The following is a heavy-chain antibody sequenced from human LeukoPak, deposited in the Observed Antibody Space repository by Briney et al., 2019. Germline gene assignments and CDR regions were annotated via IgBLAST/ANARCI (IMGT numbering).Heavy chain of an antibody. CDR2: INPNSGGT. CDR1: GYTFTGYY. V-gene: IGHV1-2*02. Sequence: ASVKVSCKASGYTFTGYYMHWVRQAPGQGLEWMGWINPNSGGTNYAQKFQGRVTMTRDTSISTAYMELSRLRSDDTAVYYCARGGCSSTSCRINNWFDPWGQGTLVTVSS. J-gene: IGHJ5*02. CDR3: ARGGCSSTSCRINNWFDP. D-gene: IGHD2-2*01.